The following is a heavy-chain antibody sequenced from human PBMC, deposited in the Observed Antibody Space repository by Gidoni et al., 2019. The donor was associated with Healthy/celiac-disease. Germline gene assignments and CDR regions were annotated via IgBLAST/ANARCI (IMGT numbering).Heavy chain of an antibody. Sequence: QVQLQESGPGLVKPSQTLSLTCTVPGGPIRSGGYYWSWIRQHPGKGLEWIGYIYYSGSTYYNPSLKSRVTISVDTSKNQFSLKLSSVTAADTAVYYCARVLYYYDSSGYYPDYWGQGTLVTVSS. D-gene: IGHD3-22*01. CDR2: IYYSGST. J-gene: IGHJ4*02. CDR3: ARVLYYYDSSGYYPDY. CDR1: GGPIRSGGYY. V-gene: IGHV4-31*03.